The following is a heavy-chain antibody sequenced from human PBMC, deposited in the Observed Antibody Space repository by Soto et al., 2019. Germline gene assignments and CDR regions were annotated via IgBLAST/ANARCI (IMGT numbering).Heavy chain of an antibody. CDR1: GFTFSSYW. Sequence: GGSLRLSCAASGFTFSSYWMSWVRQAPGKGLEWVANIKQDGSEKYHVDSVKGRFTISRDNAKNSLYLQMNSLRAEDTAVYYCARPYYYGSGSYWTYYYGMDVWGQGTTVTVSS. J-gene: IGHJ6*02. V-gene: IGHV3-7*01. CDR3: ARPYYYGSGSYWTYYYGMDV. D-gene: IGHD3-10*01. CDR2: IKQDGSEK.